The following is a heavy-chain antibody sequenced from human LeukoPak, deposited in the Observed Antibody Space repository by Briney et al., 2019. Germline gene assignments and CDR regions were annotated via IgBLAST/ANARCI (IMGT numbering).Heavy chain of an antibody. J-gene: IGHJ3*02. D-gene: IGHD3-22*01. Sequence: GGSLRLSCAASGFTFSDYGTHWVRQAPGKGLEWMAFIRYDGSNKFYADSLKGRFTIFRDNSKNTVYLQMNSLRAEDTAVYYCATSLVVLITHDVFDIWGQGTMVTVSS. CDR3: ATSLVVLITHDVFDI. CDR2: IRYDGSNK. V-gene: IGHV3-30*02. CDR1: GFTFSDYG.